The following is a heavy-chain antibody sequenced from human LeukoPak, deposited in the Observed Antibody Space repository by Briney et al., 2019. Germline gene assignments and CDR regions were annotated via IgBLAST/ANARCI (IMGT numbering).Heavy chain of an antibody. J-gene: IGHJ5*02. CDR1: GFTFSSYA. CDR2: ISGSGGTT. D-gene: IGHD2-2*01. Sequence: GGSLRLSCAASGFTFSSYAMSWVRQAPGKGLEWVSAISGSGGTTYYAHSVKGRFTITRDNSKTALYLQMNGLRAEDTVVYYCAKAHWGYCGSTSCPRFDPWDQGTLVTVS. CDR3: AKAHWGYCGSTSCPRFDP. V-gene: IGHV3-23*01.